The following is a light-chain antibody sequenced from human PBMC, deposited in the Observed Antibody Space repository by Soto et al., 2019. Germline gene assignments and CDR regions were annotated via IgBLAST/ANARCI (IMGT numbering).Light chain of an antibody. CDR2: DAS. CDR1: QSISSW. V-gene: IGKV1-5*01. J-gene: IGKJ2*01. CDR3: QQYNREYT. Sequence: DIQMTQSPSTLSASVEDRVTITCRASQSISSWLAWYQQKPGKAPKLLIYDASSLESGVPSRFSGSGSGTEFTLTISSLQPDDFATYYCQQYNREYTFGQGSKVDIK.